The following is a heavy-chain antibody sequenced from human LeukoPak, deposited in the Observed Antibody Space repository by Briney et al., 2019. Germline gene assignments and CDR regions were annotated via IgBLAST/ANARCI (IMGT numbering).Heavy chain of an antibody. D-gene: IGHD3-22*01. CDR2: ISGDGGST. CDR3: AKDMAPYDSSGYYYLSYYYYGMDV. Sequence: GGSLRLSCAASGFTFDDYAMHWVRQAPGKGLEWVSLISGDGGSTYYADSVKGRFTISRDNSKNSLYLQMNSLRTEDTALYYCAKDMAPYDSSGYYYLSYYYYGMDVWGQGTTLTVSS. J-gene: IGHJ6*02. CDR1: GFTFDDYA. V-gene: IGHV3-43*02.